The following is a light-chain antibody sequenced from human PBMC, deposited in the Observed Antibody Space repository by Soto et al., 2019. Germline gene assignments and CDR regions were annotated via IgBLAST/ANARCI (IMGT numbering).Light chain of an antibody. CDR2: DVS. CDR1: SSDVGAYNF. CDR3: GSSTTSSNYV. V-gene: IGLV2-14*03. Sequence: QSFLAAPASVSGSPGLSITISCTGTSSDVGAYNFVSWYQQHPDKAPKLMIFDVSNRPSGVSNRFSGSKSGNTASLTISGLQSEDEAEYYCGSSTTSSNYVFGTGTKVTVL. J-gene: IGLJ1*01.